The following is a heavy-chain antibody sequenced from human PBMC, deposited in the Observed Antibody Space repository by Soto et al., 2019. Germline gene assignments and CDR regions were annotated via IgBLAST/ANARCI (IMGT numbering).Heavy chain of an antibody. Sequence: QVQLVESGGGVVQPGRSLRLSCAASGFTFSSYGMHWVRQAPGKGLEWVAVISYDGRNKYYADSVKGRFTISRDNSKNALYLKMNSLRAEDTAVYYCAKDQGRGYSYGYGVGCYYYYYGMDVWGQGTTVTVSS. CDR3: AKDQGRGYSYGYGVGCYYYYYGMDV. J-gene: IGHJ6*02. CDR1: GFTFSSYG. CDR2: ISYDGRNK. D-gene: IGHD5-18*01. V-gene: IGHV3-30*18.